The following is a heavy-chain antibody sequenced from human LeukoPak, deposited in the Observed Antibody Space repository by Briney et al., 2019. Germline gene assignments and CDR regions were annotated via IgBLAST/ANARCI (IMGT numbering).Heavy chain of an antibody. CDR1: GYTFTSYG. D-gene: IGHD2-2*02. Sequence: ASVKVSCKASGYTFTSYGISWVRQAPGQGLEWMGWISAYNGNTNYAQKLQGRVTMTTNTSTSTAYMELGSLRSDDTAVYYCARGLDIVVVPAAIGYYGMDVWGKGTTVTVSS. CDR3: ARGLDIVVVPAAIGYYGMDV. J-gene: IGHJ6*04. CDR2: ISAYNGNT. V-gene: IGHV1-18*04.